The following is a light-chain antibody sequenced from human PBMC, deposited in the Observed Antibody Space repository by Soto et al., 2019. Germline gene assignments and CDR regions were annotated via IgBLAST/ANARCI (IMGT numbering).Light chain of an antibody. CDR3: QHYNSYPVT. J-gene: IGKJ4*01. CDR1: QSISTW. CDR2: DAS. Sequence: DIQMTQSPSTLSASVGDRVTITCRASQSISTWLAWYQQKPGKAPNLLIYDASSLQSGVPSRFSGSGSGTEFTLTISSLQPDDFTTYFCQHYNSYPVTFDGGTKVEIK. V-gene: IGKV1-5*01.